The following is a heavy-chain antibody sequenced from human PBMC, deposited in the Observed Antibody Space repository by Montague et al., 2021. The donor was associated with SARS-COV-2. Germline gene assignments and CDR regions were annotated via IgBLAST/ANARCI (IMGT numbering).Heavy chain of an antibody. CDR3: AGGLGTGVFTVTGGFDP. D-gene: IGHD4-11*01. J-gene: IGHJ5*02. CDR1: GGSISRGYYY. V-gene: IGHV4-61*02. Sequence: TLSLTCTVSGGSISRGYYYGCWIRLPARKLLEWIGRIYRSGSPYYXPSLESRAVLSVDTSRNQFSRKMTSVTAADTAMYYCAGGLGTGVFTVTGGFDPWGQGTLVIVSS. CDR2: IYRSGSP.